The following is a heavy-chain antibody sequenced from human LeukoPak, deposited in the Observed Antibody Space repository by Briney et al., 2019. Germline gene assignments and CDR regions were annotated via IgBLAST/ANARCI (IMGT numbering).Heavy chain of an antibody. J-gene: IGHJ4*02. Sequence: GASVKVSCKASGYTFTSYGISWVRQAPGQGLEWMGWISAYNGNTNFAQKLQGRVNMTTDTSTSTAYMELRSLRSDDTAVYYCARDTLNINYYDSSGTLDYWGQGTLVTVSS. CDR3: ARDTLNINYYDSSGTLDY. CDR2: ISAYNGNT. CDR1: GYTFTSYG. V-gene: IGHV1-18*01. D-gene: IGHD3-22*01.